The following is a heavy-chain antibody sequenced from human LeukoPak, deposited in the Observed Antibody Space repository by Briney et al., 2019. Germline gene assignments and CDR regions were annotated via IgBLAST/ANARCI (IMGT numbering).Heavy chain of an antibody. D-gene: IGHD5-18*01. V-gene: IGHV3-15*06. Sequence: GGSLRLSCAASGFILGNAWMSWVRQAPGKGLEWVGHIKRNFEGATQHYAASVKGRFGISKDESKNIVFLQMSSLKTEDTAVYFCTTEGFTYGHHSFDSWGQGTLVTVSS. CDR1: GFILGNAW. CDR2: IKRNFEGATQ. J-gene: IGHJ4*02. CDR3: TTEGFTYGHHSFDS.